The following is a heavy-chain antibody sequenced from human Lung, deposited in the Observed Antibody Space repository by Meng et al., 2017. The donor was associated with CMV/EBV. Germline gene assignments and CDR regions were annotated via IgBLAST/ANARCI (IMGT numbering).Heavy chain of an antibody. J-gene: IGHJ4*02. D-gene: IGHD1-26*01. Sequence: QVQGQEAGPGLVKPSGTLSLTCGVSGVSISSNIRWTWVRQPPGKGLEWIGDIDDSGSTNYNPSLNSRISISLDKSKNHFSLKVNSVTAADTAVYYCARGKQDAWELLAYWGQGALVTVSS. V-gene: IGHV4-4*02. CDR2: IDDSGST. CDR3: ARGKQDAWELLAY. CDR1: GVSISSNIR.